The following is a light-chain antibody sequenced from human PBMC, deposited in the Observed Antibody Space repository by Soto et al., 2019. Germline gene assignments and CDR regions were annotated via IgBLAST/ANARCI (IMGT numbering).Light chain of an antibody. CDR3: QHHNRWPLT. Sequence: EIVLTQSAATLSLSPGERTTLSCRASQSISRYLAWYQQKPGQAPRLLNHDASNRATGIPARFSGGGSGTDFTLTISSLEREDFPVYYCQHHNRWPLTFGGGTKVEIK. J-gene: IGKJ4*01. CDR2: DAS. V-gene: IGKV3-11*01. CDR1: QSISRY.